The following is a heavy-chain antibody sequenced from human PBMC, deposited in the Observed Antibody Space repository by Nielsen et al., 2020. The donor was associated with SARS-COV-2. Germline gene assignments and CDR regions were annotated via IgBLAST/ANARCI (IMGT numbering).Heavy chain of an antibody. V-gene: IGHV5-51*01. CDR3: ARLSGYCSGGSCYYYYYGMDV. D-gene: IGHD2-15*01. Sequence: GESLKISCKGSGYSFTSYWIGWVRQMPGKGLEWMGIIYPGDSDTRYSPSFQGQVTISADTSISTAYLQWSSLKASDTAMYYCARLSGYCSGGSCYYYYYGMDVWGQGTTVTVSS. CDR1: GYSFTSYW. CDR2: IYPGDSDT. J-gene: IGHJ6*02.